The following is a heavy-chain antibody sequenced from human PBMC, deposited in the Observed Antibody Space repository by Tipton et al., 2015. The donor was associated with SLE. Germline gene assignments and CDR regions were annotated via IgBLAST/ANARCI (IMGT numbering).Heavy chain of an antibody. V-gene: IGHV4-61*02. CDR1: GGSISSGSYY. CDR3: ARDRIGDLDY. CDR2: IYTSGST. Sequence: TLSLTCTVSGGSISSGSYYWSWIRQPAGKGLEWIGRIYTSGSTNYNPSLKSRVTISVDTSKNQFSLKLSSVTAADTAVYYCARDRIGDLDYWGQGTLVTVSS. D-gene: IGHD3-16*01. J-gene: IGHJ4*02.